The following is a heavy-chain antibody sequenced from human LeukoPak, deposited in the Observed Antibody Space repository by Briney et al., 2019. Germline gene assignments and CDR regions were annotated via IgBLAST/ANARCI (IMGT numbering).Heavy chain of an antibody. CDR2: IWYDGSNK. D-gene: IGHD6-13*01. V-gene: IGHV3-33*01. CDR1: GFTFSSYG. J-gene: IGHJ4*02. Sequence: GASLRLSCAASGFTFSSYGMHWVRQAPGKGLEWVAVIWYDGSNKYYADSVKGRFTISRDNSKNTLYLQMNSLRAEDTAVYYCARASIAEGDEGYFDYWGQGTLVTVSS. CDR3: ARASIAEGDEGYFDY.